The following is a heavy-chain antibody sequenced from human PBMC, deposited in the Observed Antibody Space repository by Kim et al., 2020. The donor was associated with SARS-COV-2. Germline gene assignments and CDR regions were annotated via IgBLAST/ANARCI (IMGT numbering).Heavy chain of an antibody. V-gene: IGHV3-21*01. CDR3: ARAGGDYGDYYFDY. Sequence: AEPVKGRFTISRDNAKNSLYLQMNSLRAEDTAVYYCARAGGDYGDYYFDYWGQGTLVTVSS. J-gene: IGHJ4*02. D-gene: IGHD4-17*01.